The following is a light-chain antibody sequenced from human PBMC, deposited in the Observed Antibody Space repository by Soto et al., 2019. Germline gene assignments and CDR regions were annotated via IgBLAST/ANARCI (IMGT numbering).Light chain of an antibody. CDR2: RNN. J-gene: IGLJ7*01. CDR1: NSNIGNNY. CDR3: QSFDNSLSGWV. V-gene: IGLV1-47*01. Sequence: QSVLTQPPSASGTPGQRVTISCSGSNSNIGNNYVFWYQQVPGTAPKVVTYRNNQRPSGVPDRFSSSRSGTSASLAITGLQAEDEADYYCQSFDNSLSGWVFGGGTQLTVL.